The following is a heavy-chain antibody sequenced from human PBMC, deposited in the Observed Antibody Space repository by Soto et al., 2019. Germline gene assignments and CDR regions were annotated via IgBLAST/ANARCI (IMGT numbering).Heavy chain of an antibody. Sequence: SETLSLTCAVYGGSFSGYYWSWIRQPPGKGLEWIGEIKDGGNTNYSPSLKSRVTINPDTSKNQFSLHLNSVTLEDTAVYYCARSWFGHQVHWFDSWGQGTLVTVSS. CDR2: IKDGGNT. CDR1: GGSFSGYY. CDR3: ARSWFGHQVHWFDS. D-gene: IGHD3-16*01. J-gene: IGHJ5*01. V-gene: IGHV4-34*01.